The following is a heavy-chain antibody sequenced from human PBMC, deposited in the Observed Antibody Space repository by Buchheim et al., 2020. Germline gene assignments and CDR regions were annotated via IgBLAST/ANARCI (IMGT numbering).Heavy chain of an antibody. CDR2: ISSSGSTI. D-gene: IGHD3-10*01. CDR1: GFTFSDYY. V-gene: IGHV3-11*01. J-gene: IGHJ6*02. Sequence: QVQLVESGGGLVKPGGSLRLSCAASGFTFSDYYMSWIRQAPGKGLEWVSYISSSGSTIYYADSVKGRFTIHRDNAKNSLYLQMNSLRAEDTAVYYCARDRKSGGGFGELSPLDYYYYGMDVWGQGTT. CDR3: ARDRKSGGGFGELSPLDYYYYGMDV.